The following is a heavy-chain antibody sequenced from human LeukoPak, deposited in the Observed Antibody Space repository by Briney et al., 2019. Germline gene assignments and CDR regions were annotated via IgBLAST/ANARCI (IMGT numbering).Heavy chain of an antibody. CDR2: ISYDGSNK. V-gene: IGHV3-30*18. Sequence: GVSLRLSCAASGFTFTSYGMHWVRQAPGKGREWGAVISYDGSNKYYTDSVKGRFTISRENSKNTLYMQINSLRAEDKAVYYCAKEGYADAFDIWGQGKMVRVSS. D-gene: IGHD1-1*01. J-gene: IGHJ3*02. CDR3: AKEGYADAFDI. CDR1: GFTFTSYG.